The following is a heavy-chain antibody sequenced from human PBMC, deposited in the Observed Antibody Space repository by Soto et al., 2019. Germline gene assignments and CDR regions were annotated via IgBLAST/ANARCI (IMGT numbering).Heavy chain of an antibody. Sequence: GGSLSLSCAASGFTFHNFAMSWVRQAPGKGLEWVSGISDSGDSTYYADSVRGRFTISRDNSKNTLYLRMNSLRAEDTAIYYCAKGLFGFTYGKFDYWGQGALVTGSS. D-gene: IGHD5-18*01. J-gene: IGHJ4*02. CDR1: GFTFHNFA. V-gene: IGHV3-23*01. CDR3: AKGLFGFTYGKFDY. CDR2: ISDSGDST.